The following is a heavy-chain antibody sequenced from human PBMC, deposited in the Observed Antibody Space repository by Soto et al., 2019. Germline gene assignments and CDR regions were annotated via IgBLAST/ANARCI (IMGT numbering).Heavy chain of an antibody. J-gene: IGHJ6*02. Sequence: ASVKVSCKASGYTFTDYGISWVRQAPGQGLEWVGWISAYNGNTDYAQKLQDRVTMTTDSSSTTAYMDLRSLRSDDTAVYYCAGVRGVHFFFPGLDVRGQGAQVNVS. CDR2: ISAYNGNT. D-gene: IGHD1-1*01. CDR3: AGVRGVHFFFPGLDV. CDR1: GYTFTDYG. V-gene: IGHV1-18*01.